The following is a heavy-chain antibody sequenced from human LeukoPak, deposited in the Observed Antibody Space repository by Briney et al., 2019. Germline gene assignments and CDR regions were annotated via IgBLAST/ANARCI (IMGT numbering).Heavy chain of an antibody. V-gene: IGHV3-30*04. D-gene: IGHD3-10*01. CDR1: GFPFISYA. Sequence: GGSLLLSCAASGFPFISYAMHWVRQAPGKGLEGVAVISYDGSNKYYADSVKGRFTISRDNSKTTLYLQMNSLSAEDTAVYYCARALRGGPVTDPYYYYGMDVWGQGTTVTVSS. J-gene: IGHJ6*02. CDR2: ISYDGSNK. CDR3: ARALRGGPVTDPYYYYGMDV.